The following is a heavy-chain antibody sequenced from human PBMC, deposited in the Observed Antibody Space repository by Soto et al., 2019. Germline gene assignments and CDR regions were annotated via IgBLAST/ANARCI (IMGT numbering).Heavy chain of an antibody. D-gene: IGHD2-2*01. Sequence: EVQLVESGGGLVQPGGSLRLSCAASGFTFSSYSMNWVRQAPGKGLEWVSYISSSSSTIYYADSVKGRFTISRDNAKNLLYLQMNSLRAEDTAVYYCARDREDIVVVPAAPGSDYWGQGTLVTVSS. CDR3: ARDREDIVVVPAAPGSDY. J-gene: IGHJ4*02. CDR1: GFTFSSYS. V-gene: IGHV3-48*01. CDR2: ISSSSSTI.